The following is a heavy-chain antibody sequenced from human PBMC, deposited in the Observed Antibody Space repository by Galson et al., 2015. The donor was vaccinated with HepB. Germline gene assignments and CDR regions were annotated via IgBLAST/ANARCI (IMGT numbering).Heavy chain of an antibody. D-gene: IGHD2-15*01. CDR1: GYTLTELS. Sequence: SVKVSCKVSGYTLTELSMHWVRQAPGKGLEWMGGFDPEDGETIYAQKFQGRVTMTEDTSTDTAYVELSSLRSEDTAVYYCATDGVLSDAFDIWGQGTMVTVSS. V-gene: IGHV1-24*01. CDR2: FDPEDGET. CDR3: ATDGVLSDAFDI. J-gene: IGHJ3*02.